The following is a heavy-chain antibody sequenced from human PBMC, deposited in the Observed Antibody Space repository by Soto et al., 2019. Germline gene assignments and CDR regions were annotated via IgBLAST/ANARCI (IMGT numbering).Heavy chain of an antibody. CDR1: GFTLSSYW. CDR3: VRTSLVVAAATREDY. J-gene: IGHJ4*02. V-gene: IGHV3-74*01. Sequence: EVQLVESGGGLVQPGGSLRLSCAASGFTLSSYWMNWILQAQGKGLVWVSRINSDGSSTSYADSVKGRFTISRDNAKNTLYLQMNSLRAEDTAVYYCVRTSLVVAAATREDYWGQGTLVTVSS. CDR2: INSDGSST. D-gene: IGHD2-15*01.